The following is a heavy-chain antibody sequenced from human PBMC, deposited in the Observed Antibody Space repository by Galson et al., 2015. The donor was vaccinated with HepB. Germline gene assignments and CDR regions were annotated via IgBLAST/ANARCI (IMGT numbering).Heavy chain of an antibody. CDR1: GFTFSSYA. CDR2: ISSNGGST. J-gene: IGHJ6*02. V-gene: IGHV3-64D*06. Sequence: SLRLSCAASGFTFSSYAMHWVRQAPGKGLEYVSAISSNGGSTYYADSVKGRFTISRDNSKNTLYLQMSSLRAEDTAVYYCVKGRWIQLWSEYYYGMDVWGQGTTVTVSS. CDR3: VKGRWIQLWSEYYYGMDV. D-gene: IGHD5-18*01.